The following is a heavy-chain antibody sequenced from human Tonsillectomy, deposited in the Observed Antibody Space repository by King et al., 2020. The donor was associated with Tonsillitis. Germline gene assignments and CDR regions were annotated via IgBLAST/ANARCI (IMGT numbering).Heavy chain of an antibody. Sequence: LQLVQSGADVKKPGASVKVSCKASGYTFTAYYMHWVRQAPGQGLEWMGWINSNSGDTKYAQKFQGRVTMTRDTSISTAYMELSSLTSDETALYYCARGGVVGGTPSGFDLWGQGTLVIVSS. CDR3: ARGGVVGGTPSGFDL. CDR2: INSNSGDT. V-gene: IGHV1-2*02. CDR1: GYTFTAYY. J-gene: IGHJ5*02. D-gene: IGHD1-26*01.